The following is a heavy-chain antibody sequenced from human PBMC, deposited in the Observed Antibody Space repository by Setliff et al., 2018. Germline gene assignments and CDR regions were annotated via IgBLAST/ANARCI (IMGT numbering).Heavy chain of an antibody. CDR1: GGSISSRY. D-gene: IGHD3-3*01. CDR2: IYYSGST. CDR3: ARMSGFQYIDV. J-gene: IGHJ6*03. V-gene: IGHV4-59*08. Sequence: PSETLSLTCTVSGGSISSRYWSWIRQPPGKGLEWIGYIYYSGSTNYNPSLKSRVTISLDTSKNQFSLSLTSVTAEDTAVYYCARMSGFQYIDVWDKGTTVTVSS.